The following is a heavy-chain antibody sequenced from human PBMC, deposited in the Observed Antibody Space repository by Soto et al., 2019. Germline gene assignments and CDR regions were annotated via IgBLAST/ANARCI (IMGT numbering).Heavy chain of an antibody. V-gene: IGHV1-3*01. CDR3: ARELVAAAGPNWYFDL. J-gene: IGHJ2*01. D-gene: IGHD6-13*01. Sequence: ASLKVSCKASGYTFTSYDMHWVRQAPGQRLEWMGWINAGNGNTKYSQKFQGRVTITRDTSASTAYMELSSLRSEDTAVYYCARELVAAAGPNWYFDLWGRGTLVTVSS. CDR1: GYTFTSYD. CDR2: INAGNGNT.